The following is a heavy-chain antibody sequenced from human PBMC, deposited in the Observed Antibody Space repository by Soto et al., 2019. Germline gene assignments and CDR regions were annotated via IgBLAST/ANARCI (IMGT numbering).Heavy chain of an antibody. Sequence: EVQLVESGGGLIQPGGSLKLSCTASGFTLGDYWMHWVPQIPGKGLVWVSRINKDGSVTNYAESVTGRFTISRDNAKNTLFLQMNSLRADDTAVYYCARDISNGYNSYWGQGTLVTVSS. D-gene: IGHD2-2*02. V-gene: IGHV3-74*01. J-gene: IGHJ4*02. CDR1: GFTLGDYW. CDR2: INKDGSVT. CDR3: ARDISNGYNSY.